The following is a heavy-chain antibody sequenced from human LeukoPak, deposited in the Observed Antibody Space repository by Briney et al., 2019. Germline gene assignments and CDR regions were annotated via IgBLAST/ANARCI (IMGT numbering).Heavy chain of an antibody. Sequence: SETLSLTCTISGGSISSYYWSWIRQPAGKGLEWIGRIYTSGSTNYNPSLKSRVTMSVDTSKNQFSLKLSSVTAADTAVYYCARADLGYCTNGVCHDPFDYWGQGTLVTVSS. D-gene: IGHD2-8*01. CDR2: IYTSGST. J-gene: IGHJ4*02. CDR3: ARADLGYCTNGVCHDPFDY. CDR1: GGSISSYY. V-gene: IGHV4-4*07.